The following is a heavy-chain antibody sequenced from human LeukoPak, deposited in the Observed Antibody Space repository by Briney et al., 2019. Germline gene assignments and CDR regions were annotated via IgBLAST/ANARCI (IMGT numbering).Heavy chain of an antibody. CDR1: GGSFSGYY. CDR3: AREGYCSGGSCYISYYYYYYMDV. CDR2: INHSGST. J-gene: IGHJ6*03. Sequence: PETLSLTCAVHGGSFSGYYWSSIRHPPGEGLEWIGEINHSGSTNYDPSLKSRVTISVDTSKNQFSLKLSSVTAADTAVYYCAREGYCSGGSCYISYYYYYYMDVWGKGTTVTVSS. D-gene: IGHD2-15*01. V-gene: IGHV4-34*01.